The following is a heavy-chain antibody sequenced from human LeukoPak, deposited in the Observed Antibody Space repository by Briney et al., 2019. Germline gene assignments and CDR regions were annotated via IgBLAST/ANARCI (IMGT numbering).Heavy chain of an antibody. D-gene: IGHD3-10*01. J-gene: IGHJ6*03. CDR2: IYTSGST. V-gene: IGHV4-4*07. Sequence: SETLSLTCTVSGGSISRYYWSWIRQPAGKGLEWIGRIYTSGSTNYNPSLKSRVTMSVDTSTTQFSLKLSSVTAADTAVYYCARSAVIHYYYGSGSYYDYYYMDVWGKGTTVTVSS. CDR1: GGSISRYY. CDR3: ARSAVIHYYYGSGSYYDYYYMDV.